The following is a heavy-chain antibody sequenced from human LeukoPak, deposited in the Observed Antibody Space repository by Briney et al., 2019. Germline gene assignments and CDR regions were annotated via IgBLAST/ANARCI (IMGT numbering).Heavy chain of an antibody. J-gene: IGHJ4*02. Sequence: PGGSLRLSCAASGFTFSSYWMHWVRQAPGKGLVWVSRINTDGSSTSYADSVKGRFTISRDNSKNTLYLQMGSLRAEDMAVYYCATFPWEDYDSSGFDYWGQGTLVTVSS. D-gene: IGHD3-22*01. CDR3: ATFPWEDYDSSGFDY. CDR2: INTDGSST. V-gene: IGHV3-74*01. CDR1: GFTFSSYW.